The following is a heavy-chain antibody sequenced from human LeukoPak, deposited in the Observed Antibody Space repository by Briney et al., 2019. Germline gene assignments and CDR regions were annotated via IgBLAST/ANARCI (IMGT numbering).Heavy chain of an antibody. CDR3: SSGGGRPPAMGGGSARYYYMDV. Sequence: GGSLRLSCAASGFTFDDYAMHWVRQAPGKGLEGVSGMSWNSGSIGYADSVKGRFTISRDNAKNSLYLQMNSLRAEDTSLYYCSSGGGRPPAMGGGSARYYYMDVWGKGTTVTISS. D-gene: IGHD2-2*01. CDR1: GFTFDDYA. V-gene: IGHV3-9*01. J-gene: IGHJ6*03. CDR2: MSWNSGSI.